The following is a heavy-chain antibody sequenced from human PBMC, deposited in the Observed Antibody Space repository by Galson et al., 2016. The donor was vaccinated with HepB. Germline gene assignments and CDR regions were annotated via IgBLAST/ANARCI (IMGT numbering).Heavy chain of an antibody. J-gene: IGHJ6*02. V-gene: IGHV4-39*07. CDR1: GGSISSTNYY. CDR3: VRVRFYYDTLKYYGMDV. D-gene: IGHD3-22*01. CDR2: TRPSGGT. Sequence: SETLSLTCTVSGGSISSTNYYWGWIRQPPGKGLEWIGETRPSGGTNYNPSLKSRVTVSGDTSKNQLSLKLTSVTAADTAIYYCVRVRFYYDTLKYYGMDVWGQGTTVIVSS.